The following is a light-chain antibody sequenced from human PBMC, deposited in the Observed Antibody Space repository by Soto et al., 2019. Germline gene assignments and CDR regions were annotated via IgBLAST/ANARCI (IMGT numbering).Light chain of an antibody. CDR3: RSYDSSLGGPKV. V-gene: IGLV1-40*01. J-gene: IGLJ2*01. CDR2: GNS. CDR1: SSNIGAGYD. Sequence: QSVLTQPPSVSGAPGQRVTISCTGSSSNIGAGYDVHWYQQLPGTAPKLLIYGNSNRPSGVPDRFSGSKSGTSASLAITGLQAEDEADYFCRSYDSSLGGPKVLGGGTQRPVL.